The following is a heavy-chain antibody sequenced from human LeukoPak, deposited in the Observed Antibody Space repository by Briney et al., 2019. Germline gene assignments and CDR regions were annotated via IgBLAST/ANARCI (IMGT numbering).Heavy chain of an antibody. CDR1: GFTFSSYS. CDR3: ARDLGSWYRYYFDY. D-gene: IGHD6-13*01. CDR2: ISSSSSYI. V-gene: IGHV3-21*01. Sequence: GGSLRLSCAASGFTFSSYSMNWVRQAPGKGLEWVSSISSSSSYIYYADSVKGRFTISRDNAKNSLYLQMNSLRAEDTAVYYCARDLGSWYRYYFDYWGQGTLVTVSS. J-gene: IGHJ4*02.